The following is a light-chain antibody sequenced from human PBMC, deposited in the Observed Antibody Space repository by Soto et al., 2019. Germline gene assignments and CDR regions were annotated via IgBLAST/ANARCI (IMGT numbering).Light chain of an antibody. CDR3: GTWDSSLSAGI. V-gene: IGLV1-51*01. CDR2: DNS. CDR1: STNIGNNY. J-gene: IGLJ2*01. Sequence: QSVLTQPPSVSGAPGQKVTISCSGSSTNIGNNYVSWYQHLPGTAPKLLIYDNSERPSGIPDRFSGSKSGTSATLGITGLQTGDEADYYCGTWDSSLSAGIFGGGTQLTV.